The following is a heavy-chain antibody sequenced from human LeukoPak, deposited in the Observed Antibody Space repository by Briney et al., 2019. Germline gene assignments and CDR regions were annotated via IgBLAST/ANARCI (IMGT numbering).Heavy chain of an antibody. CDR1: GFTFSSYW. Sequence: GGSLRLSCAASGFTFSSYWMSWVRQAPGKGLEWVANIKQDGSEKYYVDSVKGRFTISRDNAKNSLYLQMNSLRAEDTAVYYCARNYDFWSGYYPLPYYYYGMDVWGQGTTVTVSS. CDR3: ARNYDFWSGYYPLPYYYYGMDV. V-gene: IGHV3-7*01. J-gene: IGHJ6*02. D-gene: IGHD3-3*01. CDR2: IKQDGSEK.